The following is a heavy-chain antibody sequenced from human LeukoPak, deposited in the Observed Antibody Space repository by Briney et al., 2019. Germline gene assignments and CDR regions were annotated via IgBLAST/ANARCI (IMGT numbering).Heavy chain of an antibody. V-gene: IGHV1-2*02. CDR2: INPNSGGT. CDR1: GYTFTGYY. D-gene: IGHD3-10*01. CDR3: ARDLRRGSGSYYPIDY. J-gene: IGHJ4*02. Sequence: GASVKVSCKASGYTFTGYYMHWVRQAPGQGLEWMGWINPNSGGTNYAQTFQGRVTMTRDTSISTAYMELSRLRSVDTAVCYCARDLRRGSGSYYPIDYWGQGTLVTVSS.